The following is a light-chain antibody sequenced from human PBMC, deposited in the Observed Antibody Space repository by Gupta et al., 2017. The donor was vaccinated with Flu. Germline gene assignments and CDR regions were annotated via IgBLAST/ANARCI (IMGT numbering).Light chain of an antibody. J-gene: IGLJ2*01. Sequence: QSALTQPASVSGSPGQSISISCTGTYSDIGTFALVSWYRQLPGTAPQLLIYEVIKRHPGVSDRFSGSRSGNTASLTISGLLTEDEADYYCCSYAGSRTCSVFGGGTKLTVL. V-gene: IGLV2-23*02. CDR2: EVI. CDR1: YSDIGTFAL. CDR3: CSYAGSRTCSV.